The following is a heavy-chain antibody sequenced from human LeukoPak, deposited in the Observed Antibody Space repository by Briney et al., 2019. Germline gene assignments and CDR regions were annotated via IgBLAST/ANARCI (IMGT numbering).Heavy chain of an antibody. V-gene: IGHV3-74*01. CDR2: INSDGTIT. D-gene: IGHD7-27*01. J-gene: IGHJ4*02. Sequence: GGSLRLSCAASGFTFSNYWIHWVRQAPGKGLVWVSRINSDGTITTYADSVKGRFTISRDNAKNTLYLQMNSLRAEDTAVYYCASGPPGVNTFDYWGQGTLVTVSS. CDR3: ASGPPGVNTFDY. CDR1: GFTFSNYW.